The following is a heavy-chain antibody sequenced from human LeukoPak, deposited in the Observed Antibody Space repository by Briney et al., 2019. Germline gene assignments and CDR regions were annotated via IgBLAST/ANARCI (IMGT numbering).Heavy chain of an antibody. J-gene: IGHJ4*02. CDR3: ARGGYYDFWSGYWTFDY. V-gene: IGHV4-59*01. D-gene: IGHD3-3*01. CDR2: IYYSGST. Sequence: PSETLSLTCTVSGGSISSYYWSWIRQPPGKGLEWIGYIYYSGSTNYNPFLKSRVTISVDTSKNQFSLKLSSVTAADTAVYYCARGGYYDFWSGYWTFDYWGQGTLVTVSS. CDR1: GGSISSYY.